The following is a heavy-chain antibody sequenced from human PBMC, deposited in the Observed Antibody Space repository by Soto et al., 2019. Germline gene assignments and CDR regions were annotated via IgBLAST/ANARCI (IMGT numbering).Heavy chain of an antibody. Sequence: SETLSLTCAVSGASISSDNRWTWVRQPPGEGLEWIGEISQSGTTKYNPSLASRVTISVDKSKNQFSLRLTSMTAADTAVYYCAKKVPAALRLYYYFGLDVWGQGTTVTVSS. CDR3: AKKVPAALRLYYYFGLDV. CDR1: GASISSDNR. D-gene: IGHD2-15*01. V-gene: IGHV4-4*02. J-gene: IGHJ6*02. CDR2: ISQSGTT.